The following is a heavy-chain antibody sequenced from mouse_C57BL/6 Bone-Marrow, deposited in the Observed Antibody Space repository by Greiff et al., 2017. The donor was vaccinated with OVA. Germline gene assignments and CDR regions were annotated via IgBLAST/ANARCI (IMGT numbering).Heavy chain of an antibody. CDR1: GYTFTSYW. CDR2: IDPSDSYT. CDR3: TIYYYGGNWYFDV. J-gene: IGHJ1*03. D-gene: IGHD1-1*01. Sequence: QVQLQQSGAELVMPGASVKLSCKASGYTFTSYWMHWVKQRPGQGLEWIGEIDPSDSYTNYNQKFKGKSTLTVDKSSSTAYMQLSSLTSEDSAVYYCTIYYYGGNWYFDVWGTGTTVTVSS. V-gene: IGHV1-69*01.